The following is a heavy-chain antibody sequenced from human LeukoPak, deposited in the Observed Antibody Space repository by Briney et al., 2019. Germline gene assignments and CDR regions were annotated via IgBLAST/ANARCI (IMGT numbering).Heavy chain of an antibody. Sequence: SETLSLTCGVYGGSFSGYYWSWIRQPPGKGLEWIGEINPRGSTNYNPSLKSRVTLSADTSKNQFSLTLNSVTAADTAVYYCARRRLGYYFDYWGQGTLVAVSS. CDR2: INPRGST. V-gene: IGHV4-34*01. CDR1: GGSFSGYY. CDR3: ARRRLGYYFDY. J-gene: IGHJ4*02. D-gene: IGHD5-24*01.